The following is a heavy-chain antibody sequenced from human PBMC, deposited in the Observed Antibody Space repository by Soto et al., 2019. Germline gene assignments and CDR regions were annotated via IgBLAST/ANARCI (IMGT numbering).Heavy chain of an antibody. J-gene: IGHJ5*02. D-gene: IGHD2-15*01. CDR1: GGSFSGYY. Sequence: PSETLSLTCAVYGGSFSGYYWSWIRQPPGKGLEWIGEINHSGSTNYNPSLKSRVTISVDTSKNQFSLKLSSVTAADTAVYYCARGYSPGIRYCSGGSCYGPWFDPWGQGTLVTVSS. V-gene: IGHV4-34*01. CDR2: INHSGST. CDR3: ARGYSPGIRYCSGGSCYGPWFDP.